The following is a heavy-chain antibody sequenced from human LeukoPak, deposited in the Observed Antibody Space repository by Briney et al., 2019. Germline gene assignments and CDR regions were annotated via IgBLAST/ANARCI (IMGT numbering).Heavy chain of an antibody. CDR2: VDKSGST. D-gene: IGHD2-2*01. CDR3: ARGGSSCYGCHNWFDP. Sequence: SETLSLTCSVSGDSIRNYYWSWVRQSPGKGLEWIGYVDKSGSTNYNPSFKSRVIVSSDTSRNEFSLNLNSVTAADTAIYYCARGGSSCYGCHNWFDPWGQGTRVTVSS. J-gene: IGHJ5*02. CDR1: GDSIRNYY. V-gene: IGHV4-59*01.